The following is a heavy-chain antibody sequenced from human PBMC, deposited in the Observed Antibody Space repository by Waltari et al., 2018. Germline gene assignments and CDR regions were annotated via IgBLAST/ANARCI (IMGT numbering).Heavy chain of an antibody. CDR1: GFTFSSYG. CDR2: ISYDGSNQ. J-gene: IGHJ4*02. V-gene: IGHV3-30*18. Sequence: QVQLVESGGGVVQPGRSLRLSCAASGFTFSSYGMHWVRQAPGKGLEWVAGISYDGSNQHYADSGKSRFTISRDNSKNTLYLQMNSLRAEDTAVYYCAKDPSGYSTNFDYWGQGTLVTVSS. D-gene: IGHD5-12*01. CDR3: AKDPSGYSTNFDY.